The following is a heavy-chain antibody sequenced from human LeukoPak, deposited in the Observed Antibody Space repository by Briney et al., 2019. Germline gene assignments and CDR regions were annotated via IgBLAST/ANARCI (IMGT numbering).Heavy chain of an antibody. CDR1: GGSISSSSYY. CDR3: ARQMPYYYGSGSYCFDY. J-gene: IGHJ4*02. Sequence: SETLSLTCTVSGGSISSSSYYWGWIRQPPGEGLEWIGSIYYSGSTYYNPSLKTRVTISVDTSKNQFSLKLSSVTAADTAVYYCARQMPYYYGSGSYCFDYWGQGTLVTVSS. D-gene: IGHD3-10*01. CDR2: IYYSGST. V-gene: IGHV4-39*01.